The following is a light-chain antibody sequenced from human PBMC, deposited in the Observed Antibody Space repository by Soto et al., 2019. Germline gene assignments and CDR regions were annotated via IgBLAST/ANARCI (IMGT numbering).Light chain of an antibody. J-gene: IGKJ1*01. CDR2: QTS. V-gene: IGKV3-11*01. CDR1: PSLTTR. CDR3: LHRQIWPRT. Sequence: MVLIKTPATLRSLKGDRVTFSCSTRPSLTTRLARHHHRPGQPPRLLSYQTSLMAAGIPARFSATGTGTDFTLTISGVHPEAVALFHFLHRQIWPRTCGQGTKVDI.